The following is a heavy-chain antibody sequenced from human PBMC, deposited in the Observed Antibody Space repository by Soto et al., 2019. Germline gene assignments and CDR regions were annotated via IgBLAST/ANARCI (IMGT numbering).Heavy chain of an antibody. D-gene: IGHD3-16*02. CDR1: GFTFSSYA. V-gene: IGHV3-23*01. CDR2: IGADGINI. Sequence: SGGSLRLSCSASGFTFSSYAVAWIRQAPGKGLEWISVIGADGINIHYADSVKGRFTVSRDNSENTLFLQMDSLRAEDTAVYYCAKDYRLGELSFQWGQGTLVTVSS. CDR3: AKDYRLGELSFQ. J-gene: IGHJ4*02.